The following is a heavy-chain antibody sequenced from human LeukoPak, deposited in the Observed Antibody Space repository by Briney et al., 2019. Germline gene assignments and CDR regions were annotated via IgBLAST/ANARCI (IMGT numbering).Heavy chain of an antibody. Sequence: GGSLRLSCAASGFIFSSYAISWVRQAPGKGLEWVSAISGSGGTTYYADSVKGRFTISRDNSKNTLYLQMNSLRVEDTAVYYCAKDRRQWLTYFDLWGQGTLATVSS. CDR1: GFIFSSYA. V-gene: IGHV3-23*01. J-gene: IGHJ4*02. CDR3: AKDRRQWLTYFDL. D-gene: IGHD6-19*01. CDR2: ISGSGGTT.